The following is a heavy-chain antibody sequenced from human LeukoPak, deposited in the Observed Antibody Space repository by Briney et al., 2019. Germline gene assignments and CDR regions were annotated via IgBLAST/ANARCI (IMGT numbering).Heavy chain of an antibody. J-gene: IGHJ6*04. CDR2: ISGRGSDI. CDR3: ARGAFCRGYCPGRADPDV. V-gene: IGHV3-21*01. CDR1: GFSFDSHI. D-gene: IGHD2-8*02. Sequence: GGSLRLSCVASGFSFDSHIVNWVRQAPGKGLEWVASISGRGSDISYLDSLKGRFTISRDNAKESVFLDLTSLRADDTAVYYCARGAFCRGYCPGRADPDVWGKGTTVTVSS.